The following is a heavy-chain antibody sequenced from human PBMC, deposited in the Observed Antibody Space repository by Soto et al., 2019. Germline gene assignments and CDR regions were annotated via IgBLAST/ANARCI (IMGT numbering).Heavy chain of an antibody. V-gene: IGHV3-21*01. CDR1: GFTFSSYS. CDR3: ARDCTNGVCYGGPMVVAATDYYYYGMDV. CDR2: ISSSSSYI. Sequence: GGSLRLSCAASGFTFSSYSMNWVRQAPGKGLEWVSSISSSSSYIYYADSVKGRFTIYRGNAKNSLYLQMNSLIAEDTAVYSCARDCTNGVCYGGPMVVAATDYYYYGMDVWGQGTTVTVSS. J-gene: IGHJ6*02. D-gene: IGHD2-8*01.